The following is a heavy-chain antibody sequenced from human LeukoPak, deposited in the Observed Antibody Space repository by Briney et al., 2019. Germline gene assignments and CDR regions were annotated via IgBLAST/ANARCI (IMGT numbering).Heavy chain of an antibody. CDR2: MWLDGSNI. D-gene: IGHD6-6*01. V-gene: IGHV3-33*08. CDR3: ARDDSSSWLRFFDY. Sequence: GGSLRLSCAASGFTFSSYGMHWVRQAPGKGLEWVAVMWLDGSNIYYADSVKGRFTISRDNSKNTRYLQMASLRAEDTAVYYCARDDSSSWLRFFDYWGQGTLVTVSS. CDR1: GFTFSSYG. J-gene: IGHJ4*02.